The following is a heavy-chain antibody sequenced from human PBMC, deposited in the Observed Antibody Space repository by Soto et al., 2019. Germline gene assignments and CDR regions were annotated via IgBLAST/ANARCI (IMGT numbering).Heavy chain of an antibody. V-gene: IGHV3-66*01. CDR1: GLTVSNNY. CDR3: ASASGWFGAFDI. CDR2: IYSGGDT. Sequence: PGGSLRLSCAASGLTVSNNYMSWVRQAAGKGLEWVSVIYSGGDTYYGDSVKGRFSISRDNSKNTVYLQMNRLRAEDTAVYYCASASGWFGAFDIWGQGTTVTVSS. J-gene: IGHJ3*02. D-gene: IGHD6-19*01.